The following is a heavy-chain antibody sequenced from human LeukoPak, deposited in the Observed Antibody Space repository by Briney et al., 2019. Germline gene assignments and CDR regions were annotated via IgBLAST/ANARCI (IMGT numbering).Heavy chain of an antibody. CDR2: IIPIFGTA. D-gene: IGHD6-19*01. V-gene: IGHV1-69*05. CDR1: GGTFSSYA. CDR3: ARGHDVYSSGWYKFDY. Sequence: SVKVSCKASGGTFSSYAISWVRQAPGQGLEWMGRIIPIFGTANYAQKFQGRVTITTDESTSTAYMELSSLRSEDTAVYYCARGHDVYSSGWYKFDYWGQGTLVTVSA. J-gene: IGHJ4*02.